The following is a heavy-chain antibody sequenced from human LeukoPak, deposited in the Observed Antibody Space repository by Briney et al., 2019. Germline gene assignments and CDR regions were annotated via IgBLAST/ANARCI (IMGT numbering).Heavy chain of an antibody. CDR2: IKEDESAK. CDR1: GFIFTDHW. J-gene: IGHJ4*02. D-gene: IGHD3-16*01. V-gene: IGHV3-7*01. CDR3: ARAVDVADY. Sequence: GGSLRLSCVASGFIFTDHWMSWVRQAPGKGLDWVANIKEDESAKFYADSVRGRFTISRDNAKNSVYLEMNNLRVEDTAVYYCARAVDVADYWGRGTLVTVSS.